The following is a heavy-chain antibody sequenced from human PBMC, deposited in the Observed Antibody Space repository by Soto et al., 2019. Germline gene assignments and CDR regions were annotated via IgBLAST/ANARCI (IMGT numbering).Heavy chain of an antibody. CDR3: ARENVGQLYFDY. J-gene: IGHJ4*02. Sequence: SGGSLRLSCAASGFTFSSYAMHWVRQAPGKGLEWVAVISYDGSNKYYADSVKGRFTISRDNSKNTLYLQMNSLRAEDTAVYYCARENVGQLYFDYWGQGTLVTVSS. V-gene: IGHV3-30-3*01. CDR1: GFTFSSYA. D-gene: IGHD6-13*01. CDR2: ISYDGSNK.